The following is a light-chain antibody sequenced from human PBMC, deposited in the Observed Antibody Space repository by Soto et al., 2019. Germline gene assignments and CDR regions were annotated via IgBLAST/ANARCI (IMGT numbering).Light chain of an antibody. CDR3: QQYGTSPIT. V-gene: IGKV3-20*01. CDR1: QTITNNY. J-gene: IGKJ5*01. Sequence: EIVLTQSPGTLSLSPGERATLSCRTSQTITNNYLAWYQQKPGQAPRLLIYGASSRVTGIPDRFSGSGSGTDFTLTISRLEPEDFAVYYCQQYGTSPITFGQGKRLEIK. CDR2: GAS.